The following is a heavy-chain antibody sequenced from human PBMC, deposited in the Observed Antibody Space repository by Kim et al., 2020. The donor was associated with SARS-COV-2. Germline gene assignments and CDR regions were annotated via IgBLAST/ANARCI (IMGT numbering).Heavy chain of an antibody. CDR3: ARARRVAVLLCFGDWFDP. CDR2: INHSGST. V-gene: IGHV4-34*01. Sequence: SETLSLTCAVYGGSFSGYYWSWIRQPPGKGLEWIGEINHSGSTNYTPSLKSRVTISVDTSKNQFSLKLSSVTAADTAVYYCARARRVAVLLCFGDWFDPWGRGTLVTVSS. D-gene: IGHD3-10*01. CDR1: GGSFSGYY. J-gene: IGHJ5*02.